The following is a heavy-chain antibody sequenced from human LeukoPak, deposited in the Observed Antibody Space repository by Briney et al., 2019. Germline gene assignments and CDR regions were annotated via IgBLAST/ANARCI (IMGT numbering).Heavy chain of an antibody. V-gene: IGHV1-69*05. CDR2: IIPIFGTA. J-gene: IGHJ6*03. CDR1: GGTFSSYA. CDR3: ARGVIPSSYYDFWSGYYYYIDV. Sequence: SVKVSCKASGGTFSSYAISWVRQAPGQGLEWMGRIIPIFGTANYAQKFQGRVTITTDESTSTAYMELSSLRSEDTAVYYCARGVIPSSYYDFWSGYYYYIDVWGKGATVTVSS. D-gene: IGHD3-3*01.